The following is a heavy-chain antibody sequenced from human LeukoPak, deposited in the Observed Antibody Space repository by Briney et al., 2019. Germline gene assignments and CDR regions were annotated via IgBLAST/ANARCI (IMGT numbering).Heavy chain of an antibody. D-gene: IGHD4-11*01. Sequence: PSETLSLTCTVSGGSISSYDWSSIRQPPGKGREWIGYIYYSGSTNYNPSLKSRVTISVDTSKNQFSLKLSSVTAADTAVYYCAREHNQATVTNSHWYFDLWGRGTLVTVSS. CDR1: GGSISSYD. CDR3: AREHNQATVTNSHWYFDL. V-gene: IGHV4-59*01. J-gene: IGHJ2*01. CDR2: IYYSGST.